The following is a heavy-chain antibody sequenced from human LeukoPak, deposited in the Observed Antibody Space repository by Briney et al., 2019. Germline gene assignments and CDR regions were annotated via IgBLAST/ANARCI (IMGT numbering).Heavy chain of an antibody. V-gene: IGHV3-66*01. CDR1: GFTVSSNY. CDR3: ARDVIAAAGTKYFQH. D-gene: IGHD6-13*01. J-gene: IGHJ1*01. Sequence: GGSLRLSCAASGFTVSSNYMSWVRQAPGKGLEWVSVIYSGGSTYYADSVKGRFTISRDNSKNTLYLQMNSLRAEDTAVYYCARDVIAAAGTKYFQHWGQGTLVTVSS. CDR2: IYSGGST.